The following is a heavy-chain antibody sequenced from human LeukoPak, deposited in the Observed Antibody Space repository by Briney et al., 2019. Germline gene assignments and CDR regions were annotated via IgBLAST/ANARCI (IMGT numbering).Heavy chain of an antibody. CDR2: INPSGGST. CDR3: ARDREMATILDY. CDR1: GYTFTSYY. D-gene: IGHD5-24*01. V-gene: IGHV1-46*01. Sequence: ASVKVSCKASGYTFTSYYMQWLRQAPGQGLEWMGIINPSGGSTSYAQKFQGRVTMTRDTSTSTVYMELSSLRSEDTAVYYCARDREMATILDYWGQGTLVTVSS. J-gene: IGHJ4*02.